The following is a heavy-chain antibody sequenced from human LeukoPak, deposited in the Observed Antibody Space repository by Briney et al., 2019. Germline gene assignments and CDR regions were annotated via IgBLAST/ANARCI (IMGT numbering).Heavy chain of an antibody. D-gene: IGHD3-3*01. V-gene: IGHV1-2*06. Sequence: ASVKVSCKASGYTFTGYYMHWVRQALGQGLEWMGRINPNSGGTNYAQKFQGRVTMTRDTSISTAYMELSRLRPDDTAVYYCARGYYDFWSGPGDYWGQGTLVTVSS. CDR1: GYTFTGYY. CDR3: ARGYYDFWSGPGDY. CDR2: INPNSGGT. J-gene: IGHJ4*02.